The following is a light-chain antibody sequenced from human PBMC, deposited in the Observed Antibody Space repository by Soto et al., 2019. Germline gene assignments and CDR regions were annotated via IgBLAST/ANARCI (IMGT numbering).Light chain of an antibody. CDR3: QQSYSTPRT. J-gene: IGKJ1*01. CDR1: QSISSY. Sequence: DIQMTQSPSSLSASVGDRVTITSRASQSISSYLNWYQQKPGKAPKLLIYAASSLQSGVPSRFSGSGSGTDFTLTISSLQPEDFATYYCQQSYSTPRTFGQGTKV. CDR2: AAS. V-gene: IGKV1-39*01.